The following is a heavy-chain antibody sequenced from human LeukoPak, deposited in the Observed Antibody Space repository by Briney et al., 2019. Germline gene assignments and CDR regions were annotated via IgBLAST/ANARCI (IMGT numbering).Heavy chain of an antibody. CDR3: ARERVVSDYNWFDP. D-gene: IGHD6-25*01. V-gene: IGHV4-34*01. CDR1: GASFAGYS. J-gene: IGHJ5*02. Sequence: SDTLSLTCAVHGASFAGYSWSWIRQSPGKGLEWLGEVNRVGYTIYNPSLKSRVNISIDTSTTQFSLRLSSVTVADTAVYFCARERVVSDYNWFDPWGQGTLVTVSS. CDR2: VNRVGYT.